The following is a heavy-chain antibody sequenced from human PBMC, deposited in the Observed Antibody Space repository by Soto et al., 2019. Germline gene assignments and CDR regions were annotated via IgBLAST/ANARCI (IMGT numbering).Heavy chain of an antibody. J-gene: IGHJ6*02. Sequence: SENLSLTCTVSGGSIGRGEYYWGWIRQTPGKGLEWIGAISYTGTTYDNPSLKSRAIIFLDASKMQFSLRLSSLTAADTAVYYCARHVYDSGYYSVKGLDVWGQGTTVT. V-gene: IGHV4-39*01. CDR2: ISYTGTT. D-gene: IGHD3-10*01. CDR3: ARHVYDSGYYSVKGLDV. CDR1: GGSIGRGEYY.